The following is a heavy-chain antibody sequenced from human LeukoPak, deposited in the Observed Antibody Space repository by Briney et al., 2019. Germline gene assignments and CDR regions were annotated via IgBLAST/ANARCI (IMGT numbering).Heavy chain of an antibody. CDR1: GFTVSSNY. D-gene: IGHD4-17*01. V-gene: IGHV3-53*01. J-gene: IGHJ3*02. Sequence: GGSLRLSCAASGFTVSSNYMSWVRQAPGKGLEWVSVIYSGGSTYYADSVKGRFTISRDNSKNTLYLQMNSLRAEDTAVYYCARDRGDYFEAFDIWGQGTMVTVSS. CDR3: ARDRGDYFEAFDI. CDR2: IYSGGST.